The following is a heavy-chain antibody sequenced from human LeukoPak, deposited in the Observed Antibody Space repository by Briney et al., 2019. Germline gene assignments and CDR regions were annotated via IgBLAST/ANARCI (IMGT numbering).Heavy chain of an antibody. D-gene: IGHD2/OR15-2a*01. CDR3: AKETQYYFDS. Sequence: ASVKVSCKASGYTFTGYYIHWLRQAPGQGLECMGWINPNSGGTKFTQKFQGRVTMTRDTSISTAYMELSGLTSDDAAMYYCAKETQYYFDSWGQGTLVTVS. J-gene: IGHJ4*02. V-gene: IGHV1-2*02. CDR2: INPNSGGT. CDR1: GYTFTGYY.